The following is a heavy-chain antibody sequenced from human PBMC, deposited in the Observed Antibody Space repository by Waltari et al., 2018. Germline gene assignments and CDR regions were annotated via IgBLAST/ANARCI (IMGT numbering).Heavy chain of an antibody. D-gene: IGHD1-1*01. J-gene: IGHJ6*02. V-gene: IGHV3-74*03. CDR1: GFTFSSFW. CDR2: ISTDASDT. CDR3: ARVSRRTYRSPVPGRHYYYGMDV. Sequence: EEQLVESGGGLVQPGDSLRLSCAASGFTFSSFWLNWVRQAPGKGPLWVSRISTDASDTTYADSVKGRFTISRDNARNTLYLQMNRLRAEDTAVYFCARVSRRTYRSPVPGRHYYYGMDVWAKGPRSPSP.